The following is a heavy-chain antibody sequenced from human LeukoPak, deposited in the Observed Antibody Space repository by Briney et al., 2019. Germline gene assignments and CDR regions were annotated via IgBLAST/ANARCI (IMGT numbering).Heavy chain of an antibody. V-gene: IGHV4-59*01. CDR3: ARDGYGDYLNY. Sequence: PSETLSLTCTVSGGSISTYYWSWIRQPPGKGLEWIGYIYYTGSTNYNPSLKSRVTISVDTSKNQFSLKLSSVTAADTAMYYCARDGYGDYLNYWGQGTLVTVSS. D-gene: IGHD4-17*01. CDR2: IYYTGST. J-gene: IGHJ4*02. CDR1: GGSISTYY.